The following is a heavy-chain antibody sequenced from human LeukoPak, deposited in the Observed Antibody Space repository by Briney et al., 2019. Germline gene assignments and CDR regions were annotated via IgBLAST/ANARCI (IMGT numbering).Heavy chain of an antibody. CDR3: ARELGYCSSTSCLYYYYYMDV. V-gene: IGHV3-74*01. J-gene: IGHJ6*03. D-gene: IGHD2-2*01. CDR2: INSDGINT. Sequence: GGSLRLSCAASGFTFSNYWMHWVRQAPGKGLVWVSRINSDGINTSYADSVKGRFTISRDNAKNSLYLQMNSLRAEDTAVYYCARELGYCSSTSCLYYYYYMDVWGKGTTVTVSS. CDR1: GFTFSNYW.